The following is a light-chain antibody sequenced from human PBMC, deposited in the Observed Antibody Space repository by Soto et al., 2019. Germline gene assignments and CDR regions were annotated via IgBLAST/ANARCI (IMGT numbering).Light chain of an antibody. Sequence: DIVMTQSPDSLAVSLGARATINCKSSQSVLYSSNNKNYLAWYQQRPGQPPKLLIYWASTRESGVPDRFSGSGSGTDLTLTITSLQAEDVAVYYCQQYESTPPTFGQGTKLEIK. J-gene: IGKJ2*01. CDR2: WAS. V-gene: IGKV4-1*01. CDR3: QQYESTPPT. CDR1: QSVLYSSNNKNY.